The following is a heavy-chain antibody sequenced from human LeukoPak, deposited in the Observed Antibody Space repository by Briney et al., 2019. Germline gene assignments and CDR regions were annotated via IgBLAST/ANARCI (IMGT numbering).Heavy chain of an antibody. CDR2: IKQDVSEK. J-gene: IGHJ3*02. CDR1: GFTFSSYS. D-gene: IGHD2-2*01. CDR3: VRRWDRVPAALGGAFDI. Sequence: GGSLRLSCAASGFTFSSYSMNWVRQAPGKGLEWVANIKQDVSEKYYVDSVKGRFTISRDNTKYLLYLQMNSLRAEDTAVYYCVRRWDRVPAALGGAFDIWGQGTMVTVSS. V-gene: IGHV3-7*01.